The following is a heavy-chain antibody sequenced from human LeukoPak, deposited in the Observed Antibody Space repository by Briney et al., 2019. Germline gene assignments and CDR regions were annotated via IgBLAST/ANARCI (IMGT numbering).Heavy chain of an antibody. CDR2: IIPIFGTA. Sequence: SVKVSCKASGGTFSSYAISWVRQAPGQGLEWMGGIIPIFGTANYAQKFQGRVTITTDESTSTAYMELSSLRSEDTAMYYCARDAVDTAMVPTYFDYWGQGTLVTVSS. D-gene: IGHD5-18*01. CDR3: ARDAVDTAMVPTYFDY. V-gene: IGHV1-69*05. CDR1: GGTFSSYA. J-gene: IGHJ4*02.